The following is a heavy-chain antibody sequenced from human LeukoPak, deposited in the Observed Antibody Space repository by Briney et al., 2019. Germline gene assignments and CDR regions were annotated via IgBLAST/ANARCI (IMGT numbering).Heavy chain of an antibody. CDR1: GITFSSYH. J-gene: IGHJ4*02. Sequence: PGGSLSLSCAASGITFSSYHMNWVRQAPGKGLEWVSSIGSSGSYIYYADSLTGRFTSSRDNAKNSLYLQMNSLRAEDTAMYYCARRATTERGHSYGLDFWGQGTLVTVSS. CDR3: ARRATTERGHSYGLDF. CDR2: IGSSGSYI. D-gene: IGHD5-18*01. V-gene: IGHV3-21*01.